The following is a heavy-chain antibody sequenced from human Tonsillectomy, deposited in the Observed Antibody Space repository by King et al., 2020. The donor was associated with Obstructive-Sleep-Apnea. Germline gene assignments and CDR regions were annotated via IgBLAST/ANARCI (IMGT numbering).Heavy chain of an antibody. CDR2: IWYDGSNK. V-gene: IGHV3-33*01. CDR3: ARDLIIFQYYYGSGSGMDV. D-gene: IGHD3-10*01. Sequence: HVQLVESGGGVVQPGRSLRLSCAASGFTFSSYGMHWVRQAPGKGLEWVAVIWYDGSNKYYADSVKGRFTISRDNSKNTLYLQMNSLRAEDTAVYYCARDLIIFQYYYGSGSGMDVWGQGTTVTVSS. J-gene: IGHJ6*02. CDR1: GFTFSSYG.